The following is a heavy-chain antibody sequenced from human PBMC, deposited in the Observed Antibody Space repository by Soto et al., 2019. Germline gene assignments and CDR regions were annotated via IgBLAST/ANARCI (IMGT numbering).Heavy chain of an antibody. D-gene: IGHD1-1*01. CDR3: ATLTGTYPPVYYYYGMDV. CDR1: GYTFTNYW. V-gene: IGHV5-51*01. CDR2: IYPGDSDT. J-gene: IGHJ6*02. Sequence: GESLKISCKGSGYTFTNYWIVWVRQIPGKGLEWMGIIYPGDSDTRYCPSFQGQVTISADRSISTAYLQWSSLKASDTAMYYCATLTGTYPPVYYYYGMDVWGQGTTVTVSS.